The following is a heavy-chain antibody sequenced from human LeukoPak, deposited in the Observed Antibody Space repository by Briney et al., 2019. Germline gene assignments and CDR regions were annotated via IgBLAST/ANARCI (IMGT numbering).Heavy chain of an antibody. CDR2: IYHSGST. Sequence: SETLSLTCTVSGYSISTGYYWGWIRQPPGKGLEWIGSIYHSGSTYYNPSLKSRLTISVDTSKNQFSLKLTSVTAADTAVYYCARGASTFDYWGQGTLVTVSS. CDR3: ARGASTFDY. V-gene: IGHV4-38-2*02. CDR1: GYSISTGYY. D-gene: IGHD1-26*01. J-gene: IGHJ4*02.